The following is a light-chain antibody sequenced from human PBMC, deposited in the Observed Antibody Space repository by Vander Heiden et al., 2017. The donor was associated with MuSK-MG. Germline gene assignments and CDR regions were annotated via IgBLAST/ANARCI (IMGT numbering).Light chain of an antibody. CDR3: HQDYGYPPT. Sequence: RVTITCRASQSISNWLAWYQQKPGRAPKVLIYKAFTLQSGVPSRFSGSGSGTEFTLTIISLQPDDSATYYCHQDYGYPPTFGGGTRVEIK. CDR1: QSISNW. CDR2: KAF. V-gene: IGKV1-5*03. J-gene: IGKJ4*01.